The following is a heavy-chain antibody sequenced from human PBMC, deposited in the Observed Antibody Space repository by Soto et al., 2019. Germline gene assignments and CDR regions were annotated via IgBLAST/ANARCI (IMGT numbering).Heavy chain of an antibody. Sequence: EVQLVESGGGLVQPGGSLRLSCAASGFTVSSNYMSWVRQAPGKGLEWVSVIYSGGSTYYADAVKGRFTISRDNSKNTLYLQMNSLRAEDTAVYYCARDRIPTGMDVWGQGTTVTVSS. J-gene: IGHJ6*02. CDR3: ARDRIPTGMDV. CDR1: GFTVSSNY. V-gene: IGHV3-66*01. CDR2: IYSGGST.